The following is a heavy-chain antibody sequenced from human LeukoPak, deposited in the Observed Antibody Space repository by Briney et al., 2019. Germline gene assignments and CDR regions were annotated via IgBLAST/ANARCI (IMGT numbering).Heavy chain of an antibody. V-gene: IGHV3-53*01. CDR3: ARGLVVAARGRISYYYYDMDV. J-gene: IGHJ6*03. CDR2: TYSGGST. Sequence: GGYLRLSCAASRFSVSSNYMSWVRQAQGKGLKGFSVTYSGGSTYYADSVKGRFTIARANSKNTSYLGMTSRTPEATAVYYCARGLVVAARGRISYYYYDMDVWGKGTTVTVSS. D-gene: IGHD2-15*01. CDR1: RFSVSSNY.